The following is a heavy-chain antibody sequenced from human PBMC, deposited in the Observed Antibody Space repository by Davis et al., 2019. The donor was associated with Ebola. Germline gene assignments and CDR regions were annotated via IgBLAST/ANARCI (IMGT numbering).Heavy chain of an antibody. CDR3: ARVLYGDYTNWFDP. J-gene: IGHJ5*02. V-gene: IGHV3-23*01. CDR1: GFTFDNYA. Sequence: PGGSLRLSCAGFGFTFDNYAMHWVRQAPGKGLEWVSAISGSGGLTYYADSVKGRFTISSDNSKITLYLQMNSLRAEDTAVFYCARVLYGDYTNWFDPWGQGTLVTVSS. CDR2: ISGSGGLT. D-gene: IGHD4-17*01.